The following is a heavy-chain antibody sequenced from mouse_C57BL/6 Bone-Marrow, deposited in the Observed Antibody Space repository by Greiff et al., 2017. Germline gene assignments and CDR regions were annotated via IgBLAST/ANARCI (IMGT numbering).Heavy chain of an antibody. V-gene: IGHV2-5*01. CDR1: GFSLTSYG. CDR2: IWRGGST. CDR3: AKRRLRRRDYYAMDY. Sequence: VMLVESGPGLVQPSQSLSITCTASGFSLTSYGVHWVRQSPGKGLEWLGVIWRGGSTDYNAAFMSRLSITKDNSKRQVFFKMNSLQADDTAIYXCAKRRLRRRDYYAMDYWGQGTSVTVSS. D-gene: IGHD2-4*01. J-gene: IGHJ4*01.